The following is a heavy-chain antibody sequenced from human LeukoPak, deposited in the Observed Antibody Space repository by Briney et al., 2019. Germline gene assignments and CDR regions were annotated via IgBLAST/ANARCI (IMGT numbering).Heavy chain of an antibody. V-gene: IGHV3-11*04. J-gene: IGHJ3*02. CDR3: ARDSPDLNWGTDAFDI. Sequence: SGGSLRLSCKASGLSFNDHYMSWIRQAPGKGLEWVSYISYSSGTIYYADSVKGRFTISRDNAENSLYLQMNSLRAEDTAVYYCARDSPDLNWGTDAFDIWGQGTMVTVSS. CDR2: ISYSSGTI. D-gene: IGHD7-27*01. CDR1: GLSFNDHY.